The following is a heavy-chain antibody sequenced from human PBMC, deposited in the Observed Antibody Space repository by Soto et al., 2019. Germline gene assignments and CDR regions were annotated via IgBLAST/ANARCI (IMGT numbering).Heavy chain of an antibody. Sequence: PGGSLRLSCAASGFTFNNYGMHWVRQAPGKGLEWVAVIWNDGNGYYYANSVKGRFTISRDNSKNTLYLQMSSLRAEDTAVYYCARRQISPPSRGAASARGAMAVWGQGTTVTVSS. CDR1: GFTFNNYG. CDR3: ARRQISPPSRGAASARGAMAV. D-gene: IGHD6-13*01. V-gene: IGHV3-33*01. J-gene: IGHJ6*02. CDR2: IWNDGNGY.